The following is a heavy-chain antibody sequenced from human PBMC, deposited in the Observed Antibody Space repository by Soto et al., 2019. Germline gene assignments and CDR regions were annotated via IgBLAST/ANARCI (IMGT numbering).Heavy chain of an antibody. CDR3: ARGRGWRDY. CDR2: MDPKTGNT. V-gene: IGHV1-8*01. CDR1: GYSFTSYD. D-gene: IGHD6-19*01. J-gene: IGHJ4*02. Sequence: ASVKVSCKASGYSFTSYDINWVRQATGQGLEWMGWMDPKTGNTDYGRKFQGRVTMTRNTSISTAYMELSSLTSEDTAVYYCARGRGWRDYWGQGTLVTVSS.